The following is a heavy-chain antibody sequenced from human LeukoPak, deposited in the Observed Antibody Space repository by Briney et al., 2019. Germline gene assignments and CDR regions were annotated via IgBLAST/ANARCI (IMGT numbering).Heavy chain of an antibody. J-gene: IGHJ4*02. Sequence: ASVKVSCKVSGYTLTELSMHWVRQAPGKGLEWMGGFDPEDGETIYAQKFQGRVTMTEDTSTDTAYMELSSLRSEDTAVYYCATAWEPAAFAAYWGQGTLVTVSS. V-gene: IGHV1-24*01. D-gene: IGHD1-26*01. CDR1: GYTLTELS. CDR2: FDPEDGET. CDR3: ATAWEPAAFAAY.